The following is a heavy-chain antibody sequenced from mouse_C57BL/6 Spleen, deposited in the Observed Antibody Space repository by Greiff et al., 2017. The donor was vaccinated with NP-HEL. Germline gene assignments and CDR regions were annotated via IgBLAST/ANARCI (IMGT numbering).Heavy chain of an antibody. CDR3: ARGYN. CDR1: GFTFSSYA. CDR2: ISDGGSYT. V-gene: IGHV5-4*01. J-gene: IGHJ3*01. Sequence: EVHLVESGGGLVKPGGSLKLSCAASGFTFSSYAMSWVRQTPEKRLEWVATISDGGSYTYYPDNVKGRFTISRDNAKNNLYLQMSHLKSEDTAMYYCARGYNWGQGTLVTVSA.